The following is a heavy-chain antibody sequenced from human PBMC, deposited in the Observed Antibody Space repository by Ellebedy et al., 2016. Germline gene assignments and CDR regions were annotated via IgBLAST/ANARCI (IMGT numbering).Heavy chain of an antibody. J-gene: IGHJ3*02. CDR2: ISSTSSNI. CDR3: ASIMSGNAFDI. D-gene: IGHD3-10*01. Sequence: GESLKISXEASGFTFSSYSMNWVRQAPGKGLEWVSYISSTSSNIYYADSVKGRFTISRDNAKNSLYLQMNSLRAEDTAVYYCASIMSGNAFDIWGQGTMVTVSS. V-gene: IGHV3-48*04. CDR1: GFTFSSYS.